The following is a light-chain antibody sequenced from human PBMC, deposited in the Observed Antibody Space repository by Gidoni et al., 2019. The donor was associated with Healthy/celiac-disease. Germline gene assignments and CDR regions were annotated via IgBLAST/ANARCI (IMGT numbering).Light chain of an antibody. Sequence: DIQMTQSPSTLSASVGDRVTITCRASQSTTNCLAWYQQKPGKAPNLLIYKASILESGVPSRFSGSGSGTEFTLTISSLQPDDFATYYCHHYNTLWTFGQGTKVQIK. CDR3: HHYNTLWT. J-gene: IGKJ1*01. CDR1: QSTTNC. V-gene: IGKV1-5*03. CDR2: KAS.